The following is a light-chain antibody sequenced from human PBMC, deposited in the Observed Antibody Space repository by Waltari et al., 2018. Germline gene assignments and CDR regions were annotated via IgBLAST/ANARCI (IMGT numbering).Light chain of an antibody. CDR2: GNT. CDR1: SSNIGANYD. J-gene: IGLJ3*02. Sequence: QSMLTQPPSVSGAPGQRVTISCTGSSSNIGANYDVQWYQQLPGTAPKLLIYGNTNRPAGGPDRFSGSKSGTSASLAITGLQAEDEADYYCHSYDNSLSGSVFGGGTTLTVL. CDR3: HSYDNSLSGSV. V-gene: IGLV1-40*01.